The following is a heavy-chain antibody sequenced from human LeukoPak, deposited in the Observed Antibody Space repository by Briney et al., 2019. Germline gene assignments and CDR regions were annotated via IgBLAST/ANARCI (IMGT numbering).Heavy chain of an antibody. CDR2: ISGSGGST. Sequence: GGSLRLSCAASGFTFSSYAMSWVRQAPGKGLEWVSAISGSGGSTYYADSVKGRFTISRDNSKNTLYLQMNSLRAEDTAVYYCAKDRHSSSWYGSRLWDYYGMDVWGQGTTVTVSS. CDR1: GFTFSSYA. J-gene: IGHJ6*02. D-gene: IGHD6-13*01. V-gene: IGHV3-23*01. CDR3: AKDRHSSSWYGSRLWDYYGMDV.